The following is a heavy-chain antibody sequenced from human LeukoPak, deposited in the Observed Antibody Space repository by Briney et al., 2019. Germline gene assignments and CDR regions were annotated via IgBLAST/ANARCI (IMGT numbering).Heavy chain of an antibody. V-gene: IGHV4-61*01. CDR1: GGSVSSGNYY. CDR3: ARDPSGYFNY. CDR2: IYYSGST. J-gene: IGHJ4*02. D-gene: IGHD3-22*01. Sequence: PSETLSLTCTVSGGSVSSGNYYWSWIRQPPGKGLEWIGFIYYSGSTNYNPSLKSRVTISVDTSMNQFSLKLSSVTAADTAVYYCARDPSGYFNYWGQGTLATVSS.